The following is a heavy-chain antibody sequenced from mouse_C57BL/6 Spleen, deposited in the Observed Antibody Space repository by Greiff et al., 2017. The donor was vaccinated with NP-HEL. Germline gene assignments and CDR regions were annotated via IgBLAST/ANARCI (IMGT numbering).Heavy chain of an antibody. J-gene: IGHJ4*01. V-gene: IGHV3-6*01. CDR2: ISYDGSN. Sequence: EVKLMESGPGLVKPSQSLSLTCSVTGYSITSGYYWNWIRQFPGNKLEWMGYISYDGSNNYNPSLKNRISITRDTSKNQFFLKLNSVTTEDTATYYCAREGDYDGGDYYAMDYWGQGTSVTVSS. D-gene: IGHD2-4*01. CDR1: GYSITSGYY. CDR3: AREGDYDGGDYYAMDY.